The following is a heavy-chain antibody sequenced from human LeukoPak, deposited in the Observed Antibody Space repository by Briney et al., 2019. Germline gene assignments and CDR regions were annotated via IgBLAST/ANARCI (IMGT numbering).Heavy chain of an antibody. CDR2: LNGDGSST. V-gene: IGHV3-74*01. J-gene: IGHJ3*02. CDR3: ARKRWNSEAFDI. Sequence: GGPLRLSCAASGFSFSSYWMHWVHEAPGKGLVWVSRLNGDGSSTSYLDSVRGRLTISRDNTKNTLYLHMNSLRAEDTGVYYCARKRWNSEAFDIWGQGTVVTVSS. CDR1: GFSFSSYW. D-gene: IGHD1-7*01.